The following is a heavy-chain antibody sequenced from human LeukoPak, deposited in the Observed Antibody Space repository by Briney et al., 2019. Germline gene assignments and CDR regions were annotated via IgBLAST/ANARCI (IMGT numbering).Heavy chain of an antibody. Sequence: GGSLRFSCAAPGSSFISYWRSWVRQAPGKGLEWVANIKQDGSAKNYVDSVKGRFTISRDNAKNSLYLQLNSLRAEDTAVYYCAGCAGNSCYFDYWGQGTLVIVSS. J-gene: IGHJ4*02. D-gene: IGHD1-1*01. CDR3: AGCAGNSCYFDY. CDR1: GSSFISYW. CDR2: IKQDGSAK. V-gene: IGHV3-7*01.